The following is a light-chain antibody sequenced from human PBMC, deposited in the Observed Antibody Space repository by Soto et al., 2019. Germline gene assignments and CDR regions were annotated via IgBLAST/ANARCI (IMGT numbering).Light chain of an antibody. CDR2: DAS. CDR1: QSISSW. V-gene: IGKV1-5*01. J-gene: IGKJ3*01. CDR3: QQYSSYSRGT. Sequence: DIQMTQSPSTLSASVGDRVTITCRASQSISSWLAWYQQRQGKTPRLLIYDASTLESGGPSRFSGSGSGTEFTLPISSLQPDDVAAYYCQQYSSYSRGTFGPGTKVDIK.